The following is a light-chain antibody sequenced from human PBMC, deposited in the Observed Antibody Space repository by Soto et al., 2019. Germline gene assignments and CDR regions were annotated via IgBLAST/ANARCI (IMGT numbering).Light chain of an antibody. CDR2: EVT. J-gene: IGLJ1*01. CDR3: SSHTSGSTRV. Sequence: SALTQPASVSGSPGQSIAISCTGTFSDVGGYDYVSWYQQHPDKAPKLMIYEVTKRPSGVSNRFSGSKSGNTASLTISGLQPEGEADYYCSSHTSGSTRVFGSGTKVTVL. V-gene: IGLV2-14*01. CDR1: FSDVGGYDY.